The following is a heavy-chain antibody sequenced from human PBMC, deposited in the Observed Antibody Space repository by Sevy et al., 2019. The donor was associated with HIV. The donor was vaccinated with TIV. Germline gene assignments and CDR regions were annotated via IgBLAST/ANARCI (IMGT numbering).Heavy chain of an antibody. D-gene: IGHD4-17*01. CDR1: GFTFDDYA. V-gene: IGHV3-9*01. Sequence: GGSLRLSCAASGFTFDDYAMHWVRQAPGKGLEWVSGISWNSGSIGYADSVKGRFTISRDNAKNSLYLQMNSLRRDDTAAYFCTKDPPVYGDFPYGMDVWGQGTTVTVSS. CDR2: ISWNSGSI. CDR3: TKDPPVYGDFPYGMDV. J-gene: IGHJ6*02.